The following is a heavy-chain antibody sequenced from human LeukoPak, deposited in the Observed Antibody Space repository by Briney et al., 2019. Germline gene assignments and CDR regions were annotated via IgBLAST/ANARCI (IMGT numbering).Heavy chain of an antibody. V-gene: IGHV4-34*01. D-gene: IGHD2-2*01. CDR2: INHSGST. CDR3: AGGRWVSSIHGYYFDY. J-gene: IGHJ4*02. Sequence: SETLSLTCAVYGGSFSGYYWSWIRQPPGKGLEWIGEINHSGSTNYNPSLKSRVTISVDTSKNQFSLKLSSVTAADTAVYYCAGGRWVSSIHGYYFDYWGQGTLVTVSS. CDR1: GGSFSGYY.